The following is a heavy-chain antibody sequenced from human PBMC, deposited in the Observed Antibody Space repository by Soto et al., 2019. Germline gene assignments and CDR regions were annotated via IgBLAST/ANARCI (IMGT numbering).Heavy chain of an antibody. D-gene: IGHD6-13*01. Sequence: QVQLQESGPGLVKPSQTLSLTCTVSGGSISSGGYYWSWIRQHPGKGLEGIGYIYYSGSTYYNPSLKSRVTISVDTSKNQFSLKLSSVTAADTAVYYCARGGAAGSSFDYWGQGTLVTVSS. J-gene: IGHJ4*02. CDR1: GGSISSGGYY. V-gene: IGHV4-31*03. CDR2: IYYSGST. CDR3: ARGGAAGSSFDY.